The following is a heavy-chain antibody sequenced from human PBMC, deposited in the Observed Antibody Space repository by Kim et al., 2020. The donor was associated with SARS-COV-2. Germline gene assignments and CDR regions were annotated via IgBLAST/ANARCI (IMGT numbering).Heavy chain of an antibody. CDR1: GGSISSSRHY. CDR3: VAYQYETTYDF. CDR2: IYYTWTT. J-gene: IGHJ4*02. V-gene: IGHV4-39*01. Sequence: SETLSLTCTVSGGSISSSRHYWAWIRQPPGKGLEWIGSIYYTWTTDYNPSLNSRVTISLDTSKNEFSLKLNSVTAADTAVYYCVAYQYETTYDFWGQGTL. D-gene: IGHD1-1*01.